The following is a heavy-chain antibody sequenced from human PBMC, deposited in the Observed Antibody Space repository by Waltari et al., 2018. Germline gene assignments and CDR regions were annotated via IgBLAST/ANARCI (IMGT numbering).Heavy chain of an antibody. J-gene: IGHJ3*02. D-gene: IGHD2-15*01. CDR2: IYYSGTT. V-gene: IGHV4-31*01. Sequence: QVQLQESGPGLVKPSQTLSLTCTVSGGSISSSYYYWSWIRQHPGRGLEWIGYIYYSGTTYYNPSLKSLVTISVETSKKQFSLKLSSVTAADTAVYYCARSHDSHDAFDIWGQGTMVTVSS. CDR3: ARSHDSHDAFDI. CDR1: GGSISSSYYY.